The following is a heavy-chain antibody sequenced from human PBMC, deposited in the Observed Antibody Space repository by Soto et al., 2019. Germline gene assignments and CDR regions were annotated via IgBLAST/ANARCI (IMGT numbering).Heavy chain of an antibody. D-gene: IGHD3-9*01. Sequence: SETLSLTCTVSGGSISSSSYYWGWIRQPPGKGLEWIGSIYYSGSTYYNPSLKSRVTISVDTSKNQFSLKLSSVTAADTAVYYCARQPKILPVYSAHLAYGGQGTRVPVPS. CDR3: ARQPKILPVYSAHLAY. CDR1: GGSISSSSYY. J-gene: IGHJ4*02. CDR2: IYYSGST. V-gene: IGHV4-39*01.